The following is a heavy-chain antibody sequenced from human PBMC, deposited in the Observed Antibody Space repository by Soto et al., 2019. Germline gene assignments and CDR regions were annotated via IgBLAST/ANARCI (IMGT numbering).Heavy chain of an antibody. D-gene: IGHD4-17*01. J-gene: IGHJ4*02. CDR3: AKHFAYGGPFDY. CDR2: ISGGGFNT. V-gene: IGHV3-23*01. Sequence: PGGSLRLSCAASGFTFSNYDMSWVRQAPGKGLEWVSSISGGGFNTYYADSVKGRFTISRDNSKNTLHLQMNSLRAEDTAVYYCAKHFAYGGPFDYWGQGTLVTVSS. CDR1: GFTFSNYD.